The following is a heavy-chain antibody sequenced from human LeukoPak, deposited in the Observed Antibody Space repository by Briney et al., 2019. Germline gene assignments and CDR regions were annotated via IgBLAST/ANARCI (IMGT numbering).Heavy chain of an antibody. D-gene: IGHD2-21*02. Sequence: TGGSLRLSCAASGFTFSSYGMHWVRQAPGKGLEWVAFIRYDGSNKYYADSVKGRFTISRDNSKNTLYLQMNSLRAEDTAVYYCARADGGDIDYWGQGTLVTVSS. CDR3: ARADGGDIDY. V-gene: IGHV3-30*02. J-gene: IGHJ4*02. CDR2: IRYDGSNK. CDR1: GFTFSSYG.